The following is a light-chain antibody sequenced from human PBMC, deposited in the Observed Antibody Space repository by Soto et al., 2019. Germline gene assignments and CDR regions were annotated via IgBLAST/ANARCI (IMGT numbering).Light chain of an antibody. CDR2: DVS. V-gene: IGLV2-14*03. Sequence: QSALTQPASVSGSPGQSITISCIGTSDDIGDYDYVSWYQQQPLKVPKVIIYDVSNRPSGISYRFSGTKSANTASLTVSGLQAEDEADYYCCLYTRSGTLIFGTGTKLTVL. CDR3: CLYTRSGTLI. CDR1: SDDIGDYDY. J-gene: IGLJ1*01.